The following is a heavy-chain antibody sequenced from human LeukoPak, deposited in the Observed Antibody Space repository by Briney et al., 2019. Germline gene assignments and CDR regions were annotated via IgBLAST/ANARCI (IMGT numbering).Heavy chain of an antibody. J-gene: IGHJ6*02. V-gene: IGHV3-21*01. CDR2: ISSSSSYI. CDR1: GFTFSSYS. D-gene: IGHD2-2*02. Sequence: PGGSLRLSCAASGFTFSSYSMNWVRQAPGKGLEWVSSISSSSSYIYYAGSVKGRFTISRDNAKNSLYLQMNSLRAEDTAVYYCARVVPAAIRPRNYGMDVWGQGTTVTVSS. CDR3: ARVVPAAIRPRNYGMDV.